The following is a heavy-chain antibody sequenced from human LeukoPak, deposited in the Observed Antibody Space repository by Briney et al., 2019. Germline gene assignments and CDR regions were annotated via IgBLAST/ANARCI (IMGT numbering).Heavy chain of an antibody. V-gene: IGHV4-39*01. CDR1: GGSISSSNYY. D-gene: IGHD2-2*01. J-gene: IGHJ4*02. CDR2: IDYRGNT. Sequence: SETLSLTCTVSGGSISSSNYYWSWIRQPPGKGLEWIGSIDYRGNTYNSPSLKSRVTISVATSKTQFSLNLSSVTAADTALYYCARQEVYCSGTSCSDYWGQGTLVTVSS. CDR3: ARQEVYCSGTSCSDY.